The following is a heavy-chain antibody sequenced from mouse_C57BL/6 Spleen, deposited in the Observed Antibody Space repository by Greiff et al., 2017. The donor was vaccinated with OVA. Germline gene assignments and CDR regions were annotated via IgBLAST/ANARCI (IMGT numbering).Heavy chain of an antibody. V-gene: IGHV6-6*01. CDR3: TLGRYFDY. D-gene: IGHD4-1*01. Sequence: DVQLQESGGGLVQPGGSMKLSCAASGFTFSDAWMDWVRQSPEKGLEWVAGIRNKANNHATYYAESVKGRFTISRDDSKSSVYLQMNSLRAEDTGIYYCTLGRYFDYWGQGTTLTVSS. CDR1: GFTFSDAW. J-gene: IGHJ2*01. CDR2: IRNKANNHAT.